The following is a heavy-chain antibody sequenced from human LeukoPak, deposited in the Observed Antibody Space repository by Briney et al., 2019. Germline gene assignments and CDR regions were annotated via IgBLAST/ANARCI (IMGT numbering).Heavy chain of an antibody. CDR3: ARGVGAVGDY. CDR1: GYTFNGYD. D-gene: IGHD6-19*01. Sequence: ASVKVSCKPSGYTFNGYDINWVRQATDQGLEWMGWMSPKNKNSAYAQKFQGRVTMTWDTSINTAYMELGSLRSEDTAVYYCARGVGAVGDYWGQGTLVTVSS. J-gene: IGHJ4*02. CDR2: MSPKNKNS. V-gene: IGHV1-8*02.